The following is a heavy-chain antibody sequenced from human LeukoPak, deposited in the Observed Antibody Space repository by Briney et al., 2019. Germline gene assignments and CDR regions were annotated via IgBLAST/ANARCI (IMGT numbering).Heavy chain of an antibody. Sequence: GGSLRLSCAASGFTFSSYGMHWVRQAPGKGLEWVAVISYDGNNKYYADSVKGRFTISRGNSKKTLYLQMNSLRAEDTAVYYCAREGGDYYDSSGYSLYWGQGTLVTVSS. J-gene: IGHJ4*02. CDR3: AREGGDYYDSSGYSLY. CDR2: ISYDGNNK. V-gene: IGHV3-30*19. D-gene: IGHD3-22*01. CDR1: GFTFSSYG.